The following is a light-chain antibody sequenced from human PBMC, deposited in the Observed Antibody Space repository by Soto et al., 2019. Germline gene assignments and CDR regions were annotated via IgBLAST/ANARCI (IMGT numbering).Light chain of an antibody. CDR2: GAS. Sequence: EIVMTQSPATLSVSPGERATLSCRASQSVSNNLAWYQQTPGQPPRLLIYGASTRATGIPARFTATGSGTDFTLTISSLQSEDFAVYYCQQYGNWPTFGGGTKVEI. V-gene: IGKV3-15*01. CDR3: QQYGNWPT. J-gene: IGKJ4*01. CDR1: QSVSNN.